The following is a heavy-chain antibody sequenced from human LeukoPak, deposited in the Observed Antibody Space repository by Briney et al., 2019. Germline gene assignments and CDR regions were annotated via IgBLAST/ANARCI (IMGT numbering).Heavy chain of an antibody. CDR2: IYYSGST. V-gene: IGHV4-59*01. D-gene: IGHD3-10*01. CDR1: GGSFSGYF. J-gene: IGHJ4*02. CDR3: ARDLRGVLDY. Sequence: NPSETLSLTCAVYGGSFSGYFWSWIRQPPGKGLEWIGYIYYSGSTNYNPSLKSRVTISVDTSKNQFSLKLSSVTAADTAVYYCARDLRGVLDYWGQGTLVTVSS.